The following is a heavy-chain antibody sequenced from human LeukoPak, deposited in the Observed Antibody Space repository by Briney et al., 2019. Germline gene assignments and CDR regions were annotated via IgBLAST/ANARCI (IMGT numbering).Heavy chain of an antibody. CDR3: ARDTVAVSNNYYYYYMDV. CDR1: GGTFSSYA. V-gene: IGHV1-69*05. CDR2: IIPIFGTA. D-gene: IGHD2-15*01. Sequence: GASVKVSCKASGGTFSSYAISWVRQAPGQGLEWMGGIIPIFGTANYAQKFQGRVTITTDESTSTAYMELSSLRSEDTAVYYCARDTVAVSNNYYYYYMDVWGKGTTVTVSS. J-gene: IGHJ6*03.